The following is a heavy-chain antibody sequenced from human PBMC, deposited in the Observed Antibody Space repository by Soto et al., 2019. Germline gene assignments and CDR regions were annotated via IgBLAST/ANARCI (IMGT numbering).Heavy chain of an antibody. J-gene: IGHJ4*01. Sequence: SGPTLVNPTQTLTLTCTFSGFSLSTSGMGVSWIRQPPGKALEWLARIDWDDDRYYSTSLKTRLTISKDTSKNQVVLTMTNMDPVDAATYYCARIPKYSNGWYYFDYWGHGTLVTAPQ. CDR2: IDWDDDR. CDR1: GFSLSTSGMG. V-gene: IGHV2-70*11. D-gene: IGHD6-19*01. CDR3: ARIPKYSNGWYYFDY.